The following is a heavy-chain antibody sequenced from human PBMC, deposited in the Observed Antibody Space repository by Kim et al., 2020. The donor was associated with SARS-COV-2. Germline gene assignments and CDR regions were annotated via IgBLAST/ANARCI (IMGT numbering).Heavy chain of an antibody. CDR2: T. CDR3: ARIAVAGTDY. V-gene: IGHV4-59*01. Sequence: TNSTPSLKSRFTISVDTSKNQFSLKLSSVTAADTAVYYCARIAVAGTDYWGQGTLVTVSS. J-gene: IGHJ4*02. D-gene: IGHD6-19*01.